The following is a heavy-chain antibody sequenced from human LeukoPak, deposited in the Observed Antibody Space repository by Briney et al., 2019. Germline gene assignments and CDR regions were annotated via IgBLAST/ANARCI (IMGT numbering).Heavy chain of an antibody. J-gene: IGHJ5*02. CDR3: ARHADYGDYERDWFDP. D-gene: IGHD4-17*01. Sequence: RGESLQISCKGSGYSFTSYWISWVRQLPGKGLEWMGRIDPSDSYTNYSPSFQGHVTISADKSIGTAYLQWSSLKASDTAMYYCARHADYGDYERDWFDPWGQGTLVTVSS. V-gene: IGHV5-10-1*01. CDR1: GYSFTSYW. CDR2: IDPSDSYT.